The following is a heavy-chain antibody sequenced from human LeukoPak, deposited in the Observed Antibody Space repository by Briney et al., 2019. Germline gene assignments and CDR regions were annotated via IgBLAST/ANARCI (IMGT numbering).Heavy chain of an antibody. CDR3: TRHDPTVTDPPFDY. CDR1: GFTFSSAW. Sequence: GGSLRLSCVASGFTFSSAWVTWVRQVPGKGLEWVGRIRSKANSYATAYAASVKGRFTISRDDSKNTAYLQMNSLKTEDTAVYYCTRHDPTVTDPPFDYWGQGTLVTVSS. V-gene: IGHV3-73*01. J-gene: IGHJ4*02. CDR2: IRSKANSYAT. D-gene: IGHD4-17*01.